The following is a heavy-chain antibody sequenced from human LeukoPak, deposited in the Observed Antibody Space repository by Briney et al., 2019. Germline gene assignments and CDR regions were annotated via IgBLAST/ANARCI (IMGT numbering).Heavy chain of an antibody. J-gene: IGHJ4*02. CDR2: IKEDGSEK. CDR1: GFTFSTDW. D-gene: IGHD1-14*01. Sequence: GGSLRLSCAVSGFTFSTDWMSWFRQAPGKGLEWVGNIKEDGSEKYYVDSMKGRFTISRDNAKNSLYLQMNSLRVEDTAVYYCARDSFETDIDYWGQGTLVTVSS. CDR3: ARDSFETDIDY. V-gene: IGHV3-7*01.